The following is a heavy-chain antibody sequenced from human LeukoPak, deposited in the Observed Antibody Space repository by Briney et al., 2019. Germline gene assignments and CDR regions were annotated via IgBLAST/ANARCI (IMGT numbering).Heavy chain of an antibody. D-gene: IGHD6-19*01. CDR1: GYTFTGYY. CDR3: ARDLSQWLVHRYYYYCYMDV. J-gene: IGHJ6*03. V-gene: IGHV1-2*02. Sequence: GASVKVSCKASGYTFTGYYMHWVRQAPGQGLEWMGWINPNSGGTNYAQKFQGRVTMTRDTSISTAYMELSRLRSDDTAVYYCARDLSQWLVHRYYYYCYMDVWGKGTTVTVSS. CDR2: INPNSGGT.